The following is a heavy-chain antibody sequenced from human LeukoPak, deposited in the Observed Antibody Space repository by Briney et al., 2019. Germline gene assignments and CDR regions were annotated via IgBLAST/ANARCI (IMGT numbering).Heavy chain of an antibody. J-gene: IGHJ4*02. CDR1: GFTFSSYA. Sequence: GGSLRLSCAASGFTFSSYAMSWVRQAPGKGLEWVSAISGSGGSTYYADSVKGRFTISRDNSKNTLFLQMNSLRAEDTAVYYCARGGSDFWSGYFYYCNYWGQGTLVTVSS. CDR2: ISGSGGST. CDR3: ARGGSDFWSGYFYYCNY. D-gene: IGHD3-3*01. V-gene: IGHV3-23*01.